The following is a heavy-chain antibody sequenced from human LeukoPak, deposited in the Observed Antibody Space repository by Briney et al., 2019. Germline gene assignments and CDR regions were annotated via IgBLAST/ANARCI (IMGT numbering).Heavy chain of an antibody. D-gene: IGHD6-19*01. CDR1: GGSFSGYY. V-gene: IGHV4-34*01. CDR2: INHSGST. Sequence: SETLSLTCAVYGGSFSGYYWSWIRQPPGKGLEWIGEINHSGSTNYNPSLKSRVTISVDTSKNQFSLKLSSVTAADTAVYYCARHKPGYSSGWYVGGGFDYWGQGTLVTVSS. J-gene: IGHJ4*02. CDR3: ARHKPGYSSGWYVGGGFDY.